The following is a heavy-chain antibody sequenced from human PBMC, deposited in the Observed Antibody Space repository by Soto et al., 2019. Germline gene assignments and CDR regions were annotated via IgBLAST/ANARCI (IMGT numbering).Heavy chain of an antibody. Sequence: QVQLVESGGGVVQPGRSLRLSCAASGFTFSSYGMHWVRQAPGKGLEWVAVIWYDGSNKYYADSVKGRFTISRDNSKNTLYLQMNSLRAEDTAVYYCAGDYYDSSGYDPSYFDYWGQGTLVTVSS. CDR1: GFTFSSYG. V-gene: IGHV3-33*01. CDR2: IWYDGSNK. D-gene: IGHD3-22*01. J-gene: IGHJ4*02. CDR3: AGDYYDSSGYDPSYFDY.